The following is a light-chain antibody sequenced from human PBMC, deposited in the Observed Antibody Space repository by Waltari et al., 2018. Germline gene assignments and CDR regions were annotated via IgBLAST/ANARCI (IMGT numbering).Light chain of an antibody. CDR3: SSYTSSSTRLV. J-gene: IGLJ1*01. CDR1: SSDVGGYNY. Sequence: QSALTQPASVSGSPGQSITISCTGTSSDVGGYNYFSWYQQHPGKAPKLMIYDVSNRPSGVSNRFSGSKSGNTASLTISGLQAEDEADYYCSSYTSSSTRLVFGTGTKVTVL. V-gene: IGLV2-14*01. CDR2: DVS.